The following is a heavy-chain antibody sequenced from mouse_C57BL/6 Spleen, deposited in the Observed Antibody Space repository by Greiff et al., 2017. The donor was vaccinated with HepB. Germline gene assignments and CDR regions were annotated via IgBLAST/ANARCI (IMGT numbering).Heavy chain of an antibody. CDR3: ARRGPMVLYYFDY. D-gene: IGHD2-2*01. V-gene: IGHV1-69*01. J-gene: IGHJ2*01. CDR2: IDPSDSYT. CDR1: GDTFTSYW. Sequence: VKQSCKASGDTFTSYWMHWGKQRPGQGLEWIGEIDPSDSYTNYNQQFKGKSTLTVDKSSSTAYMQLSSLTSEDSAVYYCARRGPMVLYYFDYWGQGTTLTVSS.